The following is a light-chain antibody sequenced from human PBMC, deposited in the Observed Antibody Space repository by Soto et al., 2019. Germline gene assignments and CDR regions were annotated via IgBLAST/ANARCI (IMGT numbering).Light chain of an antibody. CDR2: DNN. V-gene: IGLV1-51*01. J-gene: IGLJ2*01. Sequence: QSVLTQSPSVSAAPGQTVTIFCSGSSSNIGNNYVSWYQQLPGTAPKLLIYDNNKRPSGIPDRFSGSKSGTSATLGITGLQTGDEADYYCGTWDSSLSAGVFGGGTKLTVL. CDR3: GTWDSSLSAGV. CDR1: SSNIGNNY.